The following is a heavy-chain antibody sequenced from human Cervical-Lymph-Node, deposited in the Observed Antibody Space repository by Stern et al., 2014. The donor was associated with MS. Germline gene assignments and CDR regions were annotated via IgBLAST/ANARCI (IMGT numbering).Heavy chain of an antibody. V-gene: IGHV4-59*01. CDR1: GGSISTYY. Sequence: QVQLVESGPGLVKPSETLSLTCTVSGGSISTYYWTWIRQPPGKGLEWIGYNSQTGSASYNPSLNSRVSISVDTSKRQFSLNLRSVTAADTAVYYCARVAYSGYDSRGAFDSWGQGTLVTVSS. CDR3: ARVAYSGYDSRGAFDS. J-gene: IGHJ4*02. D-gene: IGHD5-12*01. CDR2: NSQTGSA.